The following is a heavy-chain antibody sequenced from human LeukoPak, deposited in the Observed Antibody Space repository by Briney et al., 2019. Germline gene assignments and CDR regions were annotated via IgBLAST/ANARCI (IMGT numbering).Heavy chain of an antibody. CDR1: GGSISSGSYY. CDR2: IYTSGST. Sequence: SETLSLTCTVSGGSISSGSYYWSWIRQPAGKGLEWIGRIYTSGSTNYNPSLKSRVTISLDASKNQFSLKLSSVTAADTAVYYCANSIDFDYGDYYFDYWGQGALVTISS. V-gene: IGHV4-61*02. CDR3: ANSIDFDYGDYYFDY. J-gene: IGHJ4*02. D-gene: IGHD4-17*01.